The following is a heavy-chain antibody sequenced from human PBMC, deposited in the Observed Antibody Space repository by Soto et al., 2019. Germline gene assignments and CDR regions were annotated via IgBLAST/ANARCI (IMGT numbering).Heavy chain of an antibody. V-gene: IGHV3-23*03. CDR3: ERRTNGYFGY. D-gene: IGHD2-8*01. J-gene: IGHJ4*02. CDR1: GFTFRDYT. Sequence: EVQLLQYGGGSAQPGGSLTLSCAASGFTFRDYTMTWVRQAPGQVLECISVILSDYNTFYAGSVRGRFTISRDNSKNTIYLEMNSLRAEETAIYYCERRTNGYFGYWGQGALVTVSS. CDR2: ILSDYNT.